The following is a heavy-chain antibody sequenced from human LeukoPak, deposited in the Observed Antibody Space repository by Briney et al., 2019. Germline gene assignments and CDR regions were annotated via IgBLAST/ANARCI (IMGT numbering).Heavy chain of an antibody. J-gene: IGHJ4*02. V-gene: IGHV3-66*01. D-gene: IGHD7-27*01. Sequence: SGGSLRLSCAAFSSYAMSWIRQRPGKGLEWVSVIYSGGSTYYADSVKGRFTISRDNSKNTLYLQMNSLRAEDTAVYYCARDAGDYFDYWGQGTLVTVSS. CDR1: SSYA. CDR3: ARDAGDYFDY. CDR2: IYSGGST.